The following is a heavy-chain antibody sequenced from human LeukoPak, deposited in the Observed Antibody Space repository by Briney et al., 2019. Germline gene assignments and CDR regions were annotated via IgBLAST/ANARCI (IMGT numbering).Heavy chain of an antibody. CDR2: ISGSGGSK. J-gene: IGHJ4*02. V-gene: IGHV3-23*01. CDR3: AKDTVIGG. Sequence: GGSLRLSCAASGFTFSSYAMSWVRQAPGKGLEWVSAISGSGGSKYYADAVKRGFTLYRDNSKNTLYLQVNSLRAEDTAVYYCAKDTVIGGGGQGTLVTVSS. D-gene: IGHD3-22*01. CDR1: GFTFSSYA.